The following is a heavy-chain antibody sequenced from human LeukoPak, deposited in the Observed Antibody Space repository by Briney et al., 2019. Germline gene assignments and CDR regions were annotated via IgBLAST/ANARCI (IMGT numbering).Heavy chain of an antibody. J-gene: IGHJ4*02. CDR3: ARTNIMITFGGVIVIAELGDY. CDR1: GYTFTAYG. V-gene: IGHV1-18*01. Sequence: ASVKVSCKASGYTFTAYGISWVRQAPGQGLEWMGWISANNGNTNYAQKLQGRVTMTTDTSTSTAYMELRSLRSDDTAVYYCARTNIMITFGGVIVIAELGDYWGQGTLVTVSS. D-gene: IGHD3-16*02. CDR2: ISANNGNT.